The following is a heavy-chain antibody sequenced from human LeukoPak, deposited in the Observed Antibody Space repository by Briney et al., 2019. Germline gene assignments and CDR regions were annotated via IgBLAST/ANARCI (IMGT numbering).Heavy chain of an antibody. Sequence: PGGSLRLSCAASGFTFSNYAMSWVRQAPGKGLEWVSYISSSGSTIYYADSVKGRFTISRDNSKNTLYLQMNSLRAEDTAVYYCAKSSSGYYSDYWGQGTLVTVSS. CDR1: GFTFSNYA. CDR2: ISSSGSTI. D-gene: IGHD3-22*01. CDR3: AKSSSGYYSDY. V-gene: IGHV3-23*01. J-gene: IGHJ4*02.